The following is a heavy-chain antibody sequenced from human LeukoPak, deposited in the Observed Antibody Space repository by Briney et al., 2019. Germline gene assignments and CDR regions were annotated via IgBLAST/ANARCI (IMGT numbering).Heavy chain of an antibody. CDR1: VYTFTSYY. J-gene: IGHJ2*01. CDR3: ARLDSSATKDWYFDL. Sequence: ASVKVSCKASVYTFTSYYMHWVRQAPGQGLEWMGIINPSGGNTRYAQKFQGRVTMTRDTSTSTVYMEVSSLRSEDTAVYYCARLDSSATKDWYFDLWGRGTLVTVSS. CDR2: INPSGGNT. D-gene: IGHD3-22*01. V-gene: IGHV1-46*01.